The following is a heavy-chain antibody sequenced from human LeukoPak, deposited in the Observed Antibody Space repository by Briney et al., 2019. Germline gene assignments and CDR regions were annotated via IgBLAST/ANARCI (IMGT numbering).Heavy chain of an antibody. V-gene: IGHV1-2*02. D-gene: IGHD3-22*01. CDR2: INPNSGGT. CDR3: ARGHYYDSSGYFWDYFDY. CDR1: GYTFTGYY. Sequence: ASVKVSCKASGYTFTGYYMHWVRQAPGQGLEWMGWINPNSGGTNYAQKFQGRVTMTRDTSISTAYMELSRLRSDDTAVYYCARGHYYDSSGYFWDYFDYWGQGTLVTVSS. J-gene: IGHJ4*02.